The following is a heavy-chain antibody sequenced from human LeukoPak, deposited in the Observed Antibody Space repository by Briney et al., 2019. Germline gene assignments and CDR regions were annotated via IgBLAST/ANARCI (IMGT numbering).Heavy chain of an antibody. V-gene: IGHV1-46*01. J-gene: IGHJ5*02. CDR1: GYTFASYY. CDR3: AREKGYCSSTSCYRKYWFDP. CDR2: INPSGGST. D-gene: IGHD2-2*02. Sequence: ASVKVSCKASGYTFASYYMHWVRQAPGQGLEWMGIINPSGGSTSYAQKFQGRVTMSRDMSTSTVYMELSRLRSDDTAVYYCAREKGYCSSTSCYRKYWFDPWGQGTLVTVSS.